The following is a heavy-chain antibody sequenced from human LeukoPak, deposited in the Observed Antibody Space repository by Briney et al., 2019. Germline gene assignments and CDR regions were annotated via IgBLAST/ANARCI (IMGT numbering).Heavy chain of an antibody. Sequence: PGASVKVSCKASGGTFSSYAISWVRQAPGQGLEWMGGIIPIFGTASYAQKFQGRVTITADKSTSTAYMELSSLRSEDTAVYYCARSGSYKWLRQYYFDYWGQGTLVTVSS. CDR3: ARSGSYKWLRQYYFDY. D-gene: IGHD5-12*01. CDR1: GGTFSSYA. V-gene: IGHV1-69*06. J-gene: IGHJ4*02. CDR2: IIPIFGTA.